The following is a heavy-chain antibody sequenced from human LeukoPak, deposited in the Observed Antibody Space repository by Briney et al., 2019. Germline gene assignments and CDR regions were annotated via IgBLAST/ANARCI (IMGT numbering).Heavy chain of an antibody. J-gene: IGHJ3*02. V-gene: IGHV1-8*03. Sequence: ASVKVSCKASGGTFTSYDINWVRQATGQGLEWMGWMNPNSGNTGYAQKFQGRVTITRNTSISTAYMELSSLRSEDTAVYYCARGRGYGRGGAFDTWGQGTMVTVSS. CDR2: MNPNSGNT. CDR3: ARGRGYGRGGAFDT. CDR1: GGTFTSYD. D-gene: IGHD5-12*01.